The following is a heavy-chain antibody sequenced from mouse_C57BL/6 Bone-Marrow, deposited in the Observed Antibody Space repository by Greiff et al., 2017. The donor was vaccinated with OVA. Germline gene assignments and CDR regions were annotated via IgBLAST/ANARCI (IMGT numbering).Heavy chain of an antibody. CDR2: IYPRSGNT. V-gene: IGHV1-81*01. D-gene: IGHD1-1*01. J-gene: IGHJ2*01. Sequence: QVHVKQSGAELARPGASVKLSCKASGYTFTSYGISWVKQRTGQGLEWIGEIYPRSGNTYYNEKFKGKSQLTADKSSSTAYMELRSLTSEDSAVYFDARRNYGSIFDYWGQGTTLTVSS. CDR1: GYTFTSYG. CDR3: ARRNYGSIFDY.